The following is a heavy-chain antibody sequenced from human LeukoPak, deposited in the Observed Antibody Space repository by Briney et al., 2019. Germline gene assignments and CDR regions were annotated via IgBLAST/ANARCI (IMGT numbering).Heavy chain of an antibody. V-gene: IGHV1-3*04. CDR2: INIGDGNT. J-gene: IGHJ4*02. CDR3: AKERLVSGGSCYNF. CDR1: GYPFTYYA. D-gene: IGHD2-15*01. Sequence: GASVKVSCKASGYPFTYYAIHWVRQAPGQRLEWMGWINIGDGNTRYSQKFQGRVTITGDTSANSAYMELSGLRSEDTAVYYCAKERLVSGGSCYNFWGLGTLVTVSS.